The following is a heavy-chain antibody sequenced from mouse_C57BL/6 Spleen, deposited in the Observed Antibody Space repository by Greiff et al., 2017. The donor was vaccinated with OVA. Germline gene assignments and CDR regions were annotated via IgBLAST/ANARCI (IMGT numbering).Heavy chain of an antibody. CDR3: ARDYYGSRGWYFDV. V-gene: IGHV1-55*01. CDR2: IYPGSGST. CDR1: GYTFTSYW. Sequence: QVQLQQPGAELVKPGASVKMSCKASGYTFTSYWITWVKQRPVQGLEWIGDIYPGSGSTNYNEKFKSKATLTVDTSSSTAYMQLSSLTSEDSAVYYCARDYYGSRGWYFDVWGTGTTVTVSS. J-gene: IGHJ1*03. D-gene: IGHD1-1*01.